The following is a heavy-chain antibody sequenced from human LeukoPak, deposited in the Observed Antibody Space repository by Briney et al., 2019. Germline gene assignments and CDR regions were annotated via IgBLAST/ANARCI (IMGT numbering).Heavy chain of an antibody. Sequence: PSQTLSLTCTVSGGSISSGGYYWSWIRQPPGKGLEWIGYIYHSGSTYYNPSLKSRVTISVDTSKNQFSLKLSSVTAADTAVYYCARDRDYYGSGSYFDYWGQGTLVTVSS. CDR1: GGSISSGGYY. CDR3: ARDRDYYGSGSYFDY. J-gene: IGHJ4*02. CDR2: IYHSGST. V-gene: IGHV4-30-2*01. D-gene: IGHD3-10*01.